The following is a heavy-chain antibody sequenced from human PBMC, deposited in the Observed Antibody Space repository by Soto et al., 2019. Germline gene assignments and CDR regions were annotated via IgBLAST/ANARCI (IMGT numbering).Heavy chain of an antibody. CDR2: IWYDGSNK. V-gene: IGHV3-33*01. J-gene: IGHJ4*02. CDR1: VFTFSSYG. CDR3: ARGHYGSGSYYPFDY. Sequence: GVSLRLSCAASVFTFSSYGMHWFRQAPGKGLEWVAVIWYDGSNKYYADSVKGRFTISRDNSKNTLYLQMNSLRAEDTAVYYCARGHYGSGSYYPFDYWGQGTLVTVSS. D-gene: IGHD3-10*01.